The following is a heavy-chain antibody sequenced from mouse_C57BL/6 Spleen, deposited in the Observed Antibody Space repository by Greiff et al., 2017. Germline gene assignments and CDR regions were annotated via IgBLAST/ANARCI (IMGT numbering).Heavy chain of an antibody. V-gene: IGHV14-1*01. Sequence: EVQLQQSGAELVRPGASVKLSCTASGFNIKDYYMHWVKQRPEQGLEWIGRIDPEDGDTEYAPKFQGKATMTADTSSNTAYLQLSSLTSEDTAVYYCTTYDYGRYYAMDYWGQGTSVTVSS. D-gene: IGHD2-4*01. CDR3: TTYDYGRYYAMDY. CDR1: GFNIKDYY. J-gene: IGHJ4*01. CDR2: IDPEDGDT.